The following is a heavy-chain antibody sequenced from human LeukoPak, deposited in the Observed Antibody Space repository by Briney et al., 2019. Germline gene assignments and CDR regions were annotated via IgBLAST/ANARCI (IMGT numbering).Heavy chain of an antibody. D-gene: IGHD5-18*01. V-gene: IGHV3-21*01. J-gene: IGHJ3*02. CDR1: GFTFSSYS. CDR2: ISSSSSYI. CDR3: ARVVHQRPWIQLWFRAFDI. Sequence: GGSLRLSCAASGFTFSSYSMNWVRQAPGKGLEWVSSISSSSSYIYYADSVKGRFTISRDNAKNSLYLQMNSLRAEDTAVYYCARVVHQRPWIQLWFRAFDIWGQGTMVTVSS.